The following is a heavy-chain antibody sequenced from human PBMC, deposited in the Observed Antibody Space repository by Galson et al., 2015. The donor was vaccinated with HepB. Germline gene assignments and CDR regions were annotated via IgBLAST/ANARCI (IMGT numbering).Heavy chain of an antibody. Sequence: LRLSCAASGFTFSDHYMDWVRQAPGKGLEWVGRTRNKANSYTTEYAASVKGRFTISRDDSKNSLYLQMNSLKTEDTAVYYCKVSQKEFFDYWGQGTLVTVSS. V-gene: IGHV3-72*01. CDR1: GFTFSDHY. J-gene: IGHJ4*02. CDR3: KVSQKEFFDY. CDR2: TRNKANSYTT. D-gene: IGHD3-10*01.